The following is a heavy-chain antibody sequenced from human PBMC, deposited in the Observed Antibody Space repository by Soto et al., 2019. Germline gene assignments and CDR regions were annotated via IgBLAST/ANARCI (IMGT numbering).Heavy chain of an antibody. V-gene: IGHV4-39*01. D-gene: IGHD6-13*01. CDR3: ARPRKGIAAAGIDY. J-gene: IGHJ4*02. CDR2: IYYSGST. Sequence: QLQLQESGPGLVKPSETLSLTCTVSGGSISSSSYYWGWIRQPPGKGLEWIGSIYYSGSTYYNPSLKSRVTISVDTSKNQFSLTLSSVTAADTAVYYCARPRKGIAAAGIDYWGQGTLVTVSS. CDR1: GGSISSSSYY.